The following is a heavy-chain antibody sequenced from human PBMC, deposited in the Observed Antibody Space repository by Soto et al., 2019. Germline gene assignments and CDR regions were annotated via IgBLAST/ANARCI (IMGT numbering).Heavy chain of an antibody. CDR2: TYYRSKWYN. V-gene: IGHV6-1*01. Sequence: PSQTLSLTCAISVDSVSSNSAAWNWIRQSPSRGLEWLGRTYYRSKWYNDYAVSVKSRITINPDTSKNQFSLQLNSVTPEDTAVYYCARDWGIVVVPAAIVLDYWGQGTLVTVSS. CDR3: ARDWGIVVVPAAIVLDY. J-gene: IGHJ4*02. D-gene: IGHD2-2*02. CDR1: VDSVSSNSAA.